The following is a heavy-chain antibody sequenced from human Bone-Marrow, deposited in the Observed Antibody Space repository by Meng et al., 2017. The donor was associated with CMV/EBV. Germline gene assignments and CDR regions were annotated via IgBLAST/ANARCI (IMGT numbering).Heavy chain of an antibody. D-gene: IGHD1-7*01. CDR2: ISYSGRS. CDR3: ARPASYGNYYY. V-gene: IGHV4-39*01. Sequence: CAVSGDSISSSSYYWGWIRQPPGKGLEWIGSISYSGRSFYNPSLKSRVTISVDTSKNQLSLKLSSVTAADSAVYYCARPASYGNYYYWGQGTLVTVSS. J-gene: IGHJ4*02. CDR1: GDSISSSSYY.